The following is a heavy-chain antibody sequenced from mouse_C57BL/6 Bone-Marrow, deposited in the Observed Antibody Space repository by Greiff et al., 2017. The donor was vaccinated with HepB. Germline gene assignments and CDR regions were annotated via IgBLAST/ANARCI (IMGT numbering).Heavy chain of an antibody. Sequence: CATGGVDFSRYWMSWVRRAPGKGLEWIGEINPDSSTINYAPSLKDKFIISRDNAKNTLYLQMSKVRSEDTALYYCAREDYYGSRVYAMDYWGQGTSVTVSS. CDR3: AREDYYGSRVYAMDY. CDR1: GVDFSRYW. V-gene: IGHV4-1*01. CDR2: INPDSSTI. D-gene: IGHD1-1*01. J-gene: IGHJ4*01.